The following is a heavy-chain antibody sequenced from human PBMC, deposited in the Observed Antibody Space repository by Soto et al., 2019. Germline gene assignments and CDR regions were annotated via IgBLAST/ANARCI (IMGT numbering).Heavy chain of an antibody. V-gene: IGHV1-69*13. D-gene: IGHD3-22*01. J-gene: IGHJ4*02. Sequence: SVKVSCKASGGTFSSYAISWVRQAPRQGLEWMGGIIPIFGTANYAQKFQGRVTITADESTSTAYMELSSLRSEDTAVYYCARGYYDSSGSHDYWGQGTLVTVSS. CDR2: IIPIFGTA. CDR1: GGTFSSYA. CDR3: ARGYYDSSGSHDY.